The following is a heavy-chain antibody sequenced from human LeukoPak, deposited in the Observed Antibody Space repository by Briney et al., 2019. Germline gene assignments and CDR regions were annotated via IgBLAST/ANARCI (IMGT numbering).Heavy chain of an antibody. Sequence: GGSLRLSCAASGFTFSSFSMNWVRQAPGKGLEWVSYISSGSSTIYYADSVKGRFTISRDNAKNSLYLQVNSLRDEDTAVYYCALHPAFDHWGQGTLVTVSS. CDR1: GFTFSSFS. CDR2: ISSGSSTI. D-gene: IGHD2-2*01. V-gene: IGHV3-48*02. CDR3: ALHPAFDH. J-gene: IGHJ4*02.